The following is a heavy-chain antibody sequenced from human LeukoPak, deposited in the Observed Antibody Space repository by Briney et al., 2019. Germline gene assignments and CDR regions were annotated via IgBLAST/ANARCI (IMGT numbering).Heavy chain of an antibody. J-gene: IGHJ6*03. CDR2: INPDGDVT. CDR3: ARDGYCSSTSCPFQITLYYMDV. Sequence: ASMKVSCKASGYSFTGYYIHWVRQAPGQGLEWMGWINPDGDVTKSAQKFQGRVTMTTDTSTSTAYMELRSLRSDDTAVYYCARDGYCSSTSCPFQITLYYMDVWGKGTTVTVSS. CDR1: GYSFTGYY. V-gene: IGHV1-2*02. D-gene: IGHD2-2*01.